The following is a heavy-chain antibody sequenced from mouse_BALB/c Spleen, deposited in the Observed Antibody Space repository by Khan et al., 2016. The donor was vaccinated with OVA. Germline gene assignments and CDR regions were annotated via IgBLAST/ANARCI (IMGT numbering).Heavy chain of an antibody. CDR2: IWADGST. J-gene: IGHJ2*01. Sequence: QVQLKQSGPGLVAPSQSLSITCTVSGFSLTNYGVHWVRQPPGKGLEWLGVIWADGSTNYNSALMSRLSISKDNSKSQVFLKMISLQTDDTAMYFCARNRETDYFDYWGQGTTLTVSS. CDR1: GFSLTNYG. CDR3: ARNRETDYFDY. V-gene: IGHV2-9*02.